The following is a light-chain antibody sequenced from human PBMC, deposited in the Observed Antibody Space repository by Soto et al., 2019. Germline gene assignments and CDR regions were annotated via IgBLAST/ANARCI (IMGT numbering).Light chain of an antibody. CDR3: QQYDSSPRT. V-gene: IGKV3-20*01. CDR2: GAS. Sequence: EIVLTQSPGTLSLSPGERATLSCRASQSVSSSYLAWYQQKPGQAPRLLIYGASSRATGIPDRFSGSGSGTDFTLLISRLETEDFAVYYCQQYDSSPRTFGGGNKVEIK. J-gene: IGKJ4*01. CDR1: QSVSSSY.